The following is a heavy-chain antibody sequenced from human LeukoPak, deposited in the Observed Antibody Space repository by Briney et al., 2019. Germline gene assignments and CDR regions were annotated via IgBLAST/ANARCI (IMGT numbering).Heavy chain of an antibody. J-gene: IGHJ6*04. CDR2: IKSDGSST. V-gene: IGHV3-74*01. CDR1: GFSFSGYW. Sequence: GGSLRLSCTTSGFSFSGYWMHWVRQAPGKGLVWVSRIKSDGSSTTYADSVKGRFTISRDNAKNSLYLQMNSLRAEDTAVYYCAELGITMIGGVWGKGTTVTISS. CDR3: AELGITMIGGV. D-gene: IGHD3-10*02.